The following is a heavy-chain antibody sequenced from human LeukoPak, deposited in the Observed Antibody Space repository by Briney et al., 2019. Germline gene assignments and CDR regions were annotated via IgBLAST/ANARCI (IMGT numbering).Heavy chain of an antibody. CDR2: FYVGGAT. J-gene: IGHJ4*02. V-gene: IGHV3-53*01. CDR3: ARGDGYNFFDY. D-gene: IGHD5-24*01. Sequence: GGSLRPSCAVSAFSVTNIYMGWVRQAPGGVLEWVSVFYVGGATYYADSVKGRFTISRDNSENTLYLQMKSLRAEDTAVYYCARGDGYNFFDYWGQGTLVTVSS. CDR1: AFSVTNIY.